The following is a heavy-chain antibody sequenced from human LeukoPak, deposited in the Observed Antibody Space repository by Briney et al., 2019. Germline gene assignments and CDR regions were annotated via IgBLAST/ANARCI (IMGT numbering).Heavy chain of an antibody. CDR1: GFTFSSYS. Sequence: GGSLRLSCAASGFTFSSYSMNWVRQAPGKGLEWVSSISSSSSYIYYADSVKGRFTISRDNAKNSLYLQMSTLRAEDTAVYYCTSPLGADILTGYYGWGQGTLVTVSS. CDR2: ISSSSSYI. J-gene: IGHJ1*01. V-gene: IGHV3-21*01. D-gene: IGHD3-9*01. CDR3: TSPLGADILTGYYG.